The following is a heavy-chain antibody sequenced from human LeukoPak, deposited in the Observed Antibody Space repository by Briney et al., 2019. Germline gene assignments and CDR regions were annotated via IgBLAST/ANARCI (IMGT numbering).Heavy chain of an antibody. CDR2: INSDGSST. D-gene: IGHD5-24*01. Sequence: GGSLRLSCAASGFTFSSYWMHWDRQAPGKGLVWVSRINSDGSSTSYADSVKGRFTISRDNAKNTLYLQMNSLRAEDTAVYYCARGTWATLYYYYMDVWGKGTTVTVSS. CDR3: ARGTWATLYYYYMDV. V-gene: IGHV3-74*01. CDR1: GFTFSSYW. J-gene: IGHJ6*03.